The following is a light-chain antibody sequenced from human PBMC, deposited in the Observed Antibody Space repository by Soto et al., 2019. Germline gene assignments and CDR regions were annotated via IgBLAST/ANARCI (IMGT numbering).Light chain of an antibody. V-gene: IGKV1-5*03. Sequence: DIQMTQSPSTLSASVGDRVTITCRASQSINTWLAWYQQKPGKAPKLLIYKASSLGSGVPSRFSGSGSGTEFTLLISSLQPDDFAIYYCQQYNSHSSYTFGQGTKLEIK. CDR2: KAS. CDR1: QSINTW. CDR3: QQYNSHSSYT. J-gene: IGKJ2*01.